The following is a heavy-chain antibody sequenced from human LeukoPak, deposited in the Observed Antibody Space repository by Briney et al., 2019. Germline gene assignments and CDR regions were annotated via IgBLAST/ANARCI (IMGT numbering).Heavy chain of an antibody. J-gene: IGHJ3*02. CDR2: IYYSGST. V-gene: IGHV4-59*01. CDR3: ARDPGQYYYGSGSYWDAFDI. Sequence: KPSETLSLTCTVSGGSISSYYWSWIRQPPGKGLEWIGYIYYSGSTNYNPSLKSRVTISVDTSKNQFSLKLSSVTAADTAVYYCARDPGQYYYGSGSYWDAFDIWGQGTMATVSS. CDR1: GGSISSYY. D-gene: IGHD3-10*01.